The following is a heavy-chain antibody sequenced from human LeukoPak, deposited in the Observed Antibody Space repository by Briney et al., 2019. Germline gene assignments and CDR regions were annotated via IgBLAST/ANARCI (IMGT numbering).Heavy chain of an antibody. CDR1: GFTFSSYS. Sequence: GGSLRLSCAASGFTFSSYSMSWVRQASGKGLEWVANIKQDGSEKYYVDSVKGRFTISRDNAKNSLYLQMNSLRAEDTAVYYCARDRPGDDYGDYGAFHPRLLGNWFDPWGQGTLVTVSS. CDR3: ARDRPGDDYGDYGAFHPRLLGNWFDP. J-gene: IGHJ5*02. CDR2: IKQDGSEK. V-gene: IGHV3-7*01. D-gene: IGHD4-17*01.